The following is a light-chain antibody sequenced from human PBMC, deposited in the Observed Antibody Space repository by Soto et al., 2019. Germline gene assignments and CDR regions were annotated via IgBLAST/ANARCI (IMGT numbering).Light chain of an antibody. V-gene: IGLV2-23*02. CDR2: EVS. CDR3: CSYAVRV. CDR1: SSDVGSYNL. J-gene: IGLJ3*02. Sequence: QSALTQPASVSGSPGQSITISCTGTSSDVGSYNLVSWYQQHPGKAPKLMIYEVSKRPSGVSNRFSGSKSGNTASLTISGLQAEDEADYYCCSYAVRVFGGGTQLTVL.